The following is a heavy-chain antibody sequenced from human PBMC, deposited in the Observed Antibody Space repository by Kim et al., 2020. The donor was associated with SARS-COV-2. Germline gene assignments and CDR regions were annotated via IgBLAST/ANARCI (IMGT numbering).Heavy chain of an antibody. V-gene: IGHV3-33*01. CDR1: GFTFSSYG. J-gene: IGHJ1*01. Sequence: GGSLRLSCAASGFTFSSYGMHWVRHAPGKGLEWVAVIWYDGSKKYYGDSVKGRFTISRDNSKNTLYLQMNSLRAEDTAVYYCASEAWLCSGGSCYSDYFQHWGQGTLVTVSS. CDR3: ASEAWLCSGGSCYSDYFQH. CDR2: IWYDGSKK. D-gene: IGHD2-15*01.